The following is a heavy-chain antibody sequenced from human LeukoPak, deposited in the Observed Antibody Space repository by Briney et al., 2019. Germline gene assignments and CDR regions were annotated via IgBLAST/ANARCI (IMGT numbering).Heavy chain of an antibody. Sequence: SETLSLTCAVYGGSFSGYYWSWIRQPPGKGLEWIGEINHSGSTNYNPSLKSRVTISVDTSKNQFSLKLSSVTAADTAVYYCAREAYDSSGYSPTDYWGQGTLVTVSS. D-gene: IGHD3-22*01. CDR3: AREAYDSSGYSPTDY. CDR2: INHSGST. V-gene: IGHV4-34*01. J-gene: IGHJ4*02. CDR1: GGSFSGYY.